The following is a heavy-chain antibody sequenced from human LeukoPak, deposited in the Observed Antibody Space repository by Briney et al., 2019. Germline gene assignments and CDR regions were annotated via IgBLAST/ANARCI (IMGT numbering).Heavy chain of an antibody. D-gene: IGHD1-26*01. Sequence: ASVKVSCKASGYTFTSYVISWVRQAPGQGLEWMGWISGYNGNTNYAQKFQGRVTMTTDTSTSTVYMELRSLRSDDTAVYYCARDYSIGANLYNWFDPWGQGTLLTVSS. CDR3: ARDYSIGANLYNWFDP. V-gene: IGHV1-18*01. CDR1: GYTFTSYV. J-gene: IGHJ5*01. CDR2: ISGYNGNT.